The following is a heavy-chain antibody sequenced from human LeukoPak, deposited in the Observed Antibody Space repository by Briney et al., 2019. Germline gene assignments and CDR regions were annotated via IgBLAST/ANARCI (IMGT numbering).Heavy chain of an antibody. D-gene: IGHD3-3*01. V-gene: IGHV3-33*01. CDR2: IWYDGSNK. J-gene: IGHJ4*02. CDR1: GFTFSSYG. Sequence: GRSLRLSCAASGFTFSSYGMHWVRQAPGKGLEWVAVIWYDGSNKCYADSVKGRFTISRDNSKNTLYLQMNSLRAEDTAVYYCAREHDFWSGYWEFDYWGQGTLVTVSS. CDR3: AREHDFWSGYWEFDY.